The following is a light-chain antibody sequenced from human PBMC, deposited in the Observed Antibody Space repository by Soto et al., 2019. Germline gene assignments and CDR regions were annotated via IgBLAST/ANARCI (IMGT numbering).Light chain of an antibody. V-gene: IGKV3D-15*01. CDR2: GAT. CDR1: QSVSSN. CDR3: QQYNNWPPLT. J-gene: IGKJ4*01. Sequence: EIVLTQSPGTLSLSPGERATLSCRASQSVSSNLLAWYQQKPGQAPRLLIYGATNRATGIPDRFSGSGSGTEFTLTISSLQSEDFAVYYCQQYNNWPPLTFGGGTKVDIK.